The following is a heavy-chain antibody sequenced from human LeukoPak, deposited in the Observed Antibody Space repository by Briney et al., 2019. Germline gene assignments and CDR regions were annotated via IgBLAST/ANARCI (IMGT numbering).Heavy chain of an antibody. CDR1: GYSISSGYY. CDR2: IYHSGST. J-gene: IGHJ5*02. D-gene: IGHD2-2*01. CDR3: ARHGGADIVVVPAAPHWFDP. Sequence: SETLSLTCTVSGYSISSGYYWGWIRQPPGKGLEWIGSIYHSGSTYYNPSLKSRVTISVDTSKNQFSLKLSSVTAADTAVYYCARHGGADIVVVPAAPHWFDPWGQGTLVTVSS. V-gene: IGHV4-38-2*02.